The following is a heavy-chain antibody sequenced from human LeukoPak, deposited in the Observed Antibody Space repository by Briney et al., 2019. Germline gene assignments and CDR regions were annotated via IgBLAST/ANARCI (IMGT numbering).Heavy chain of an antibody. CDR3: AKGYCACTTCYSRFDP. CDR2: VSGSAGST. D-gene: IGHD2-2*01. Sequence: GGSLRLSCAASGFTFSSYAMSWVRQAPGKGLEWVSAVSGSAGSTFYADSVKGRFTISRDNSMNTLYLQMKSRRAEDTAVYYCAKGYCACTTCYSRFDPWGQGTLVTVSS. V-gene: IGHV3-23*01. J-gene: IGHJ5*02. CDR1: GFTFSSYA.